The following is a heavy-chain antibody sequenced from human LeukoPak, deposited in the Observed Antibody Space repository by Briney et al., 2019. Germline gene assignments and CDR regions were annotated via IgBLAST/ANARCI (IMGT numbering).Heavy chain of an antibody. J-gene: IGHJ6*02. Sequence: GGSLRLSCAASGFTFSSYSMNWVRQAPGKGLEWVSSASSSSSYIYYADSVKGRFTISRDNAKNSLYLQMNSLRAEDTAVYYCARDAPSYYYGSGSYDPYGMDVWGQGTTDTVSS. V-gene: IGHV3-21*01. CDR1: GFTFSSYS. CDR2: ASSSSSYI. D-gene: IGHD3-10*01. CDR3: ARDAPSYYYGSGSYDPYGMDV.